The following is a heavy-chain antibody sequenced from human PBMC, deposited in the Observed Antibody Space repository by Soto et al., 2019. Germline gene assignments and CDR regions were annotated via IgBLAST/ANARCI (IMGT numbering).Heavy chain of an antibody. D-gene: IGHD6-6*01. J-gene: IGHJ4*02. CDR2: IYHSGST. CDR3: AGGIAARPLGY. V-gene: IGHV4-30-2*01. Sequence: QLQLQESGSGLVKPSQTLSLTCAVSGGSISSGGYSWSWIRQPPGKGLEWIGYIYHSGSTYYNPSRKSRLTRSVDRSTNQFSLKLSSVTAADTAVYYCAGGIAARPLGYWGQGTLVTVSS. CDR1: GGSISSGGYS.